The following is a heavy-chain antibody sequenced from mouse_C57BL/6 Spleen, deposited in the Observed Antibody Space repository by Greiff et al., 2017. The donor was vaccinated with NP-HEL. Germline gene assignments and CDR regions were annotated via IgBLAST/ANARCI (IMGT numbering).Heavy chain of an antibody. D-gene: IGHD1-1*01. Sequence: VQLQQSGAELARPGASVKMSCKASGYTFTSYTMHWVKQRPGQGLEWIGYINPSSGYTKYNQKFKDKATLTADKSSSTAYMQLRSLTSVDSAVYCCAYGWLAYWGQGTLVTVSA. J-gene: IGHJ3*01. CDR1: GYTFTSYT. V-gene: IGHV1-4*01. CDR3: AYGWLAY. CDR2: INPSSGYT.